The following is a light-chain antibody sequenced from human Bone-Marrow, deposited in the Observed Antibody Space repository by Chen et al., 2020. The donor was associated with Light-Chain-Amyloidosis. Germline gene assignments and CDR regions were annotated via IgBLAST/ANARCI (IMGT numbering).Light chain of an antibody. CDR3: SSYTITNTLV. J-gene: IGLJ1*01. CDR2: EVT. Sequence: HSALTQPASVSGSPVQSITIPFTGTSSDVGGDNHVSWYQQHPDKAPKLMIYEVTNRPSWVPDRFSGSKSDNTASLTISGLQTEDEADYFCSSYTITNTLVFGSGTRVTVL. V-gene: IGLV2-14*01. CDR1: SSDVGGDNH.